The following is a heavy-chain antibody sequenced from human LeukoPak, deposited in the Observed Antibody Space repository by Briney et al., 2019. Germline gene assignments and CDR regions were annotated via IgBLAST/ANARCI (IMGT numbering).Heavy chain of an antibody. V-gene: IGHV3-74*01. CDR2: INSDGSST. Sequence: GGSLRLSCAASGFTFSSYWMHWVRQAPGKGLVWVSRINSDGSSTSYADSVKGRFTISRDNAKSTLYLQMNSLRAEDTAVYYCARENGRQIISPYFDHWGQGTLVTVSS. J-gene: IGHJ4*02. D-gene: IGHD3-10*01. CDR1: GFTFSSYW. CDR3: ARENGRQIISPYFDH.